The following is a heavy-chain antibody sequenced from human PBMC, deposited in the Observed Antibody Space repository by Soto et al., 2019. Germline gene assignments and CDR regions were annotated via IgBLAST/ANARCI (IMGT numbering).Heavy chain of an antibody. CDR1: GFTFSAYY. J-gene: IGHJ6*02. CDR2: TNPNSGGT. Sequence: QVQLVQSGAEVKKPGASVKVSCKASGFTFSAYYIYWVRQAPGQGLESIGWTNPNSGGTNNAQKFQGGVTMTRDTSTSTVYMELSGLIPDDTAVYYCARSLLDEYSSSWRSAYYGMDVWGQGTTVTVSS. CDR3: ARSLLDEYSSSWRSAYYGMDV. V-gene: IGHV1-2*02. D-gene: IGHD6-13*01.